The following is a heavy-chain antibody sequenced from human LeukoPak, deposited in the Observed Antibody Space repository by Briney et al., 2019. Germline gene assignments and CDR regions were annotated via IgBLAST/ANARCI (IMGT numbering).Heavy chain of an antibody. D-gene: IGHD5-12*01. CDR1: GFTFSSYW. CDR3: AKDTGSGYDYFSYYFDY. J-gene: IGHJ4*02. V-gene: IGHV3-74*01. CDR2: INSDGSST. Sequence: GGSLRLSCAASGFTFSSYWMHWVRQAPGKGLVWVSRINSDGSSTSYADSVKGRFTISRDNSKDTLYLQMNSLRAEDTAVYYCAKDTGSGYDYFSYYFDYWGQGTLVTVSS.